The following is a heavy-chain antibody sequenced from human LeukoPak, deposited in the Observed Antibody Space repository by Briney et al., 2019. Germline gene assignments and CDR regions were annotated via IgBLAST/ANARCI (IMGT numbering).Heavy chain of an antibody. V-gene: IGHV4-30-4*07. CDR2: IYYSGST. D-gene: IGHD4/OR15-4a*01. Sequence: QPSETLSLTCAVSGGSISSGGYSWSWLRQPPGKGLEWIGYIYYSGSTYYNPSLKSRVTISVDTSKNQFSLKLSSVTAADTAVYYCARDQLGLKPDAFDIWGQGTMVTVSS. CDR3: ARDQLGLKPDAFDI. J-gene: IGHJ3*02. CDR1: GGSISSGGYS.